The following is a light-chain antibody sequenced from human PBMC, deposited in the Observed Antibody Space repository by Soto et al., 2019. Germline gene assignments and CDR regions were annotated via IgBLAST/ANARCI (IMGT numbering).Light chain of an antibody. Sequence: QSALTQPASVSGSPGQSITISCTGTSSDIGRYNYVSWYQQHPGKAPRLVISGVNKRPSGISNRFSGSKSGNTASLTISGLQADDEAIYYCASYTSTTTLVGFGGGTKLTVL. CDR3: ASYTSTTTLVG. V-gene: IGLV2-14*01. CDR2: GVN. J-gene: IGLJ2*01. CDR1: SSDIGRYNY.